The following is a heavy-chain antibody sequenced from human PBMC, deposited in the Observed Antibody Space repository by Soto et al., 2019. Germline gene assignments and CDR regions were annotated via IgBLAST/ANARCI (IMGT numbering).Heavy chain of an antibody. V-gene: IGHV1-69*02. CDR3: AAAADQYYYMDV. Sequence: SAQFSSYASGGTFSSYTISWVRQAPGQGLEWIGRIIPILGIANYAQKFQGRVTITADKSTTTAYMELSSLRSEGTAVYYCAAAADQYYYMDVWGKGTPVTVSS. D-gene: IGHD6-13*01. CDR2: IIPILGIA. CDR1: GGTFSSYT. J-gene: IGHJ6*03.